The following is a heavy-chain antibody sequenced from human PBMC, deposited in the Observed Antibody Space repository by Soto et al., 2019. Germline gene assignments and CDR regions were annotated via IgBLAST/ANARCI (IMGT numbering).Heavy chain of an antibody. V-gene: IGHV4-30-4*01. CDR1: GGSISSGDYY. D-gene: IGHD6-13*01. CDR2: IHYSGST. CDR3: ARERPDGSRLDP. J-gene: IGHJ5*02. Sequence: QVQLQESGPGLVKPSQTLSLTCTVSGGSISSGDYYWSWIRQPPGKGLECIGYIHYSGSTYYNPSLKSRLTISVDTSKNQFSLKLSSVTAADTAVYYCARERPDGSRLDPWGQGTPVTVSS.